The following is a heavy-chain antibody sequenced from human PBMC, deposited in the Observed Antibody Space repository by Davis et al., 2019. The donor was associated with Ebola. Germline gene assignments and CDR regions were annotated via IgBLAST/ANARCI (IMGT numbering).Heavy chain of an antibody. Sequence: GESLKISCAASGFTFSSYAMHWVRQAPGKGLEWVAVISYDGSNKYYADSVKGRFTISRDNSKNTLYLQMNSLRAEDTAVYYCARDRARPVAFDIWGQGTMVTVSS. CDR1: GFTFSSYA. J-gene: IGHJ3*02. D-gene: IGHD6-6*01. V-gene: IGHV3-30-3*01. CDR3: ARDRARPVAFDI. CDR2: ISYDGSNK.